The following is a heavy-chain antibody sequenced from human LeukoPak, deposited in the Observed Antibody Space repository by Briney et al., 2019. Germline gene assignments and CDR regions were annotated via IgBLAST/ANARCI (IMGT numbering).Heavy chain of an antibody. V-gene: IGHV4-31*03. Sequence: SETLSLTCTVSGGSISSGGYYWSWIRQHPGKGLEWIGYIYYSGSTHYDPSLKSRVTISVDASKNQFSLKLSSVTAADTAVYYCARDMTDWWFDPWGQGTLVTVSS. CDR1: GGSISSGGYY. CDR3: ARDMTDWWFDP. CDR2: IYYSGST. J-gene: IGHJ5*02. D-gene: IGHD3-9*01.